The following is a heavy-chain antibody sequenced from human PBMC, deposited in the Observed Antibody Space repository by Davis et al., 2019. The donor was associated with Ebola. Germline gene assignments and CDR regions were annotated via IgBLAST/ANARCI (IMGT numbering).Heavy chain of an antibody. D-gene: IGHD1-26*01. V-gene: IGHV3-73*01. Sequence: GGSLSLSCAASGFTFSGSAMHWVRQASGKGLEWVGRIRSKANSYATAYAASVKGRFTISRDDSKNTAYLQMNSLKTEDTAVYYCTITTTALDYWGQGTLVTVSS. CDR1: GFTFSGSA. J-gene: IGHJ4*02. CDR2: IRSKANSYAT. CDR3: TITTTALDY.